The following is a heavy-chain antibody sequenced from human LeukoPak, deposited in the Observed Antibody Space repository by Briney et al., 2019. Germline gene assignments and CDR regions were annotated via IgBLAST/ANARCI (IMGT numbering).Heavy chain of an antibody. V-gene: IGHV3-30*18. Sequence: GALRLSCAASGFTFSTYWMNWVRQAPGKGLEWVAVISYDGSNKYYADSVKGRFTISRDNSKNTLYLQMNSLRAEDTAVYYCAKDLRYFDWFHFDYWGQGTLVTVSS. CDR1: GFTFSTYW. CDR3: AKDLRYFDWFHFDY. D-gene: IGHD3-9*01. CDR2: ISYDGSNK. J-gene: IGHJ4*02.